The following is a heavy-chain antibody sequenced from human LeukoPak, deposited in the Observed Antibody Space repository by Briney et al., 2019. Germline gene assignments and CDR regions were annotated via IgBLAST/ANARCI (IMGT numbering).Heavy chain of an antibody. CDR2: IYHSGST. D-gene: IGHD1-26*01. CDR1: GGSFSGYY. J-gene: IGHJ4*02. V-gene: IGHV4-34*01. Sequence: SETLSLTCAVYGGSFSGYYWSWVRQPPGKGLEWIGEIYHSGSTNYNPSLKSRVTISVDKSKNQFSLKLGSVTAADTAVYYCARDLGRFRNFDYWGQGTLVTVSS. CDR3: ARDLGRFRNFDY.